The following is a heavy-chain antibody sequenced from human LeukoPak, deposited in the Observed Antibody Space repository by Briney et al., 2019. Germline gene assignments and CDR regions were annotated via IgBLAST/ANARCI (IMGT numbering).Heavy chain of an antibody. CDR3: AKDRLLNCRGDCYIFDY. V-gene: IGHV3-48*03. J-gene: IGHJ4*02. CDR2: ISRSGGTI. Sequence: PGRSLRLSCAASGFTFSSYEMNWVRQAPGKGLEWVSYISRSGGTIYYADSVKGRFSISRDNSKNTLYLQVNGLRTEDTAVYYCAKDRLLNCRGDCYIFDYWGQGTVVTVSS. D-gene: IGHD2-21*02. CDR1: GFTFSSYE.